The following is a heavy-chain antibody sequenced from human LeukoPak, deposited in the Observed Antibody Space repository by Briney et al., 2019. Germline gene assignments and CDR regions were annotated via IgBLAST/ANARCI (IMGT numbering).Heavy chain of an antibody. CDR1: GGSISSYY. V-gene: IGHV4-59*01. J-gene: IGHJ4*02. CDR2: IYYSGST. CDR3: ARGMLGGFDY. Sequence: SETLSLTCTVSGGSISSYYWSWIRQPPGKGLEWIGYIYYSGSTNYNPSLKSRVTISVDTPKNQFSLKLSSVTAADTAVYYCARGMLGGFDYWGQGTLVTVSS. D-gene: IGHD3-10*02.